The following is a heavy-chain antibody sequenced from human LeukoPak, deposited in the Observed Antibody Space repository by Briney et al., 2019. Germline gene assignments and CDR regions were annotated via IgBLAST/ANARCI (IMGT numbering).Heavy chain of an antibody. D-gene: IGHD3-22*01. CDR1: GGTFSSYA. CDR2: IIPILGIA. V-gene: IGHV1-69*04. J-gene: IGHJ5*02. Sequence: ASVKVSCKGSGGTFSSYAISWVRLAPGQGLEWMGRIIPILGIANYAQKFQGRVTITVDKSTSTAYMELRRLRSEDTAVYYCARFRSETIYDSSKDNWFVPWGQGTLDTVSS. CDR3: ARFRSETIYDSSKDNWFVP.